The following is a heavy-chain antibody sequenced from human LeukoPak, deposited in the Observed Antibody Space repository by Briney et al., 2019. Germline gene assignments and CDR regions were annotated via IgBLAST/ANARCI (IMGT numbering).Heavy chain of an antibody. CDR3: AKERLLWFGELGGAFDI. J-gene: IGHJ3*02. CDR1: GFTFSSYG. D-gene: IGHD3-10*01. CDR2: IWYDGSNK. Sequence: GGSLRLSCAAPGFTFSSYGMHWVRQAPGEGLEWVAVIWYDGSNKYYADSMKGRFTIPRDNSKNTLYLQMNSMRAEDTAVYYCAKERLLWFGELGGAFDIWGQGTMVTDSS. V-gene: IGHV3-33*06.